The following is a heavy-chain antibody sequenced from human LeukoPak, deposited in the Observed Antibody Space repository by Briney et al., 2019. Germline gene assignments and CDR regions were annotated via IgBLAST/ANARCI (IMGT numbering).Heavy chain of an antibody. J-gene: IGHJ4*02. CDR3: ARRRDSGSLQHFDY. V-gene: IGHV3-11*01. CDR1: GFTFSDYY. D-gene: IGHD1-26*01. Sequence: GGSLRLSCAASGFTFSDYYMSWIRQAPGKGLEWVSYISSSGSTIYYADSVKGRFTISRDNAKNSLYLQMNSLRAEDTAVYYCARRRDSGSLQHFDYWGQGTLVTVPS. CDR2: ISSSGSTI.